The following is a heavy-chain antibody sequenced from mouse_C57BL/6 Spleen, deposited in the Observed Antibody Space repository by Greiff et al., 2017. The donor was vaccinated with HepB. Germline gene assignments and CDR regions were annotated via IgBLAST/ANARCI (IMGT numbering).Heavy chain of an antibody. D-gene: IGHD2-5*01. Sequence: EVQLQQSGAELVRPGASVKLSCTASGFNIKDDYMHWVKQRPEQGLEWIGWFDPENGDTEYASKFQGKATITADTSSNTAYLQLSSLTSEDTAVYYCTTLYSNVYYYAMDYWGQGTSVTVSS. CDR2: FDPENGDT. CDR1: GFNIKDDY. V-gene: IGHV14-4*01. CDR3: TTLYSNVYYYAMDY. J-gene: IGHJ4*01.